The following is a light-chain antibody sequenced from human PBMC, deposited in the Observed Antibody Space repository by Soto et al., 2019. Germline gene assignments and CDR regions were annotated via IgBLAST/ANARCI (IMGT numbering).Light chain of an antibody. CDR3: QQYYSSVT. Sequence: DIVMTQSPDSLSVSLGERATINCKSSQTVFHTSYNKDFLAWYQQKAGQPPKLLFYWASTRESGVPARFSGGGSVTYFSLTISSLQPEDVAVYYCQQYYSSVTFGQGTKLEIK. J-gene: IGKJ2*01. CDR1: QTVFHTSYNKDF. CDR2: WAS. V-gene: IGKV4-1*01.